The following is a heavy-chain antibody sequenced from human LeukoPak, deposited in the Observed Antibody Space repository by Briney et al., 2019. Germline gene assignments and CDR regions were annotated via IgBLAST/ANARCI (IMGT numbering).Heavy chain of an antibody. CDR2: INHSGYT. V-gene: IGHV4-34*01. Sequence: SETLSLTCAVSGGSFSGYYWSWIRQPPGKGLEWTGEINHSGYTTYNPSLKSRVTMSVDMSKYQFSQKLSSVTAADTAVYYCARGSNYYENTGYYYYFDYWGQGTLVTVSS. J-gene: IGHJ4*02. D-gene: IGHD3-22*01. CDR3: ARGSNYYENTGYYYYFDY. CDR1: GGSFSGYY.